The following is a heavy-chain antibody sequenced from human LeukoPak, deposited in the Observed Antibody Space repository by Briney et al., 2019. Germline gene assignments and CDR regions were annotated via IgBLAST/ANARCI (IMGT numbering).Heavy chain of an antibody. J-gene: IGHJ4*02. CDR2: ISSSSSPI. V-gene: IGHV3-48*03. CDR3: AKTGGIAAAH. D-gene: IGHD6-13*01. CDR1: GFTFSSYE. Sequence: GGSLRLSCAASGFTFSSYEMNWVRQAPGKGLEWVSYISSSSSPIYYADSVKGRFTLSRDNAKNSLYLQMNSLRAEDTALYYCAKTGGIAAAHWGQGTLVTVSS.